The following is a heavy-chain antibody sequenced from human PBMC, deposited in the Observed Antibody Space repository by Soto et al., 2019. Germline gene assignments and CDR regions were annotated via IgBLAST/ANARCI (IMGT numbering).Heavy chain of an antibody. CDR3: ARVPYSSSWYHFDY. J-gene: IGHJ4*02. Sequence: GGSLRLSCAASGFTVSSNYMSWVRQAPGKGLEWVSVIYSGGSTYYADSVKGRFTISRDNSKNTLYLQMNSLRAEDTAVYYCARVPYSSSWYHFDYWGRGTLVTVSS. V-gene: IGHV3-53*01. D-gene: IGHD6-13*01. CDR2: IYSGGST. CDR1: GFTVSSNY.